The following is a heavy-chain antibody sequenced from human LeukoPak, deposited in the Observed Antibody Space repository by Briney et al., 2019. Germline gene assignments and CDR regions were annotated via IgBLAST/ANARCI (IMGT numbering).Heavy chain of an antibody. CDR2: IFPSGGEI. Sequence: GGSLRLSCAASGFTFSTFAMIWVRQPPGKGLEWVSSIFPSGGEIHYADSVKGRFTISRDNAKNSLYLQMNSLRAEDTAVYYCARDPEDYGDYIFDYWGQGTLVTVSS. V-gene: IGHV3-21*01. CDR3: ARDPEDYGDYIFDY. CDR1: GFTFSTFA. D-gene: IGHD4-17*01. J-gene: IGHJ4*02.